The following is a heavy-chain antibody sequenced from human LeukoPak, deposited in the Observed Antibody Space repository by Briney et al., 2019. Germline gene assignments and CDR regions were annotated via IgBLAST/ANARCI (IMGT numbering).Heavy chain of an antibody. V-gene: IGHV3-53*01. D-gene: IGHD1-26*01. Sequence: GGSLRLSCAVSGFSVSNNYMNWVRQAPGKGLEWVSLIYSRGGTSYADSVKGRFTISRDSSKNTLFLQMNSLRVEDTAVYYCARGLYSSWSWAPVFDYWGQGTPVTVSS. J-gene: IGHJ4*02. CDR2: IYSRGGT. CDR1: GFSVSNNY. CDR3: ARGLYSSWSWAPVFDY.